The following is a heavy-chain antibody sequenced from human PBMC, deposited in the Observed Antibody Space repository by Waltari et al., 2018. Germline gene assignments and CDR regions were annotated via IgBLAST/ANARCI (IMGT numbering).Heavy chain of an antibody. V-gene: IGHV3-7*01. D-gene: IGHD4-4*01. CDR1: GFPFSTYD. J-gene: IGHJ4*02. CDR2: IKDDGSEK. Sequence: EVQLLESGGGLVQPGGSLRLSCAASGFPFSTYDKSWVRQAPGKGLEWLANIKDDGSEKNYVDSVKGRFTISRDNAKNSLYLQMNSLRAEDTAVYYCARDPHYSNFDYWGQGTLVTVSS. CDR3: ARDPHYSNFDY.